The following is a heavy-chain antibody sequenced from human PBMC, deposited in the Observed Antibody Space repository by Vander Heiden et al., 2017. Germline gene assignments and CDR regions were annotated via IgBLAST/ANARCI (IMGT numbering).Heavy chain of an antibody. Sequence: QVQLVQSGAEVKKPGSSVKVSCKASGGTFSSYAISWVRKAPGQGLEWMGGIIPVLGIANYAQKYQGRVTITADKSTSTAYMELSSLRSEDTAVYYCARKFAGSGYYAPFDYWGQGTLVTVSS. V-gene: IGHV1-69*10. CDR3: ARKFAGSGYYAPFDY. CDR2: IIPVLGIA. CDR1: GGTFSSYA. J-gene: IGHJ4*02. D-gene: IGHD3-22*01.